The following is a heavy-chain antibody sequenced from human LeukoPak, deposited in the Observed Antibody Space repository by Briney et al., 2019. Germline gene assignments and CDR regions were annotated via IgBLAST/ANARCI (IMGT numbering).Heavy chain of an antibody. D-gene: IGHD3-10*01. V-gene: IGHV1-2*02. CDR1: GYTFTGYH. Sequence: ASVKVSCKASGYTFTGYHMHWVRQAPGQGLEWMGWINPNSGGTNYAQKFQGRVTMTRDTSISTAYMELSRLRSDDTAVYYCATFYYGSGSYYWSSGYYGMDVWGQGTTVTVSS. J-gene: IGHJ6*02. CDR2: INPNSGGT. CDR3: ATFYYGSGSYYWSSGYYGMDV.